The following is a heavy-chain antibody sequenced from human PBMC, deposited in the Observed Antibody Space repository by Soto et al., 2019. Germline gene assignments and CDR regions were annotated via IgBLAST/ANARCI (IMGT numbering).Heavy chain of an antibody. CDR2: ISGSGGDT. D-gene: IGHD6-13*01. CDR3: AKDFAVEAATFDV. Sequence: GGSLRLSCAASGFTFSSYTMNWVRQAPGKGLQWLASISGSGGDTYYTDAMKGRFTISRDNSKNTLFLQMNGLTVEDTALYYCAKDFAVEAATFDVWGLGTLVTVSS. V-gene: IGHV3-23*01. CDR1: GFTFSSYT. J-gene: IGHJ4*02.